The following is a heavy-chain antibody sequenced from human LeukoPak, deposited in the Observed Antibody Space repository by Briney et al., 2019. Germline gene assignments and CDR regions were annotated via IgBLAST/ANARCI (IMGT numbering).Heavy chain of an antibody. J-gene: IGHJ5*02. CDR1: GYTFTSYY. CDR3: ARDLRWLQNWFDP. CDR2: INPNSGGT. Sequence: ASVKVSCKASGYTFTSYYIHWVRQAPGQGLEWMGWINPNSGGTNYAQKFQGRVTMTRDTSISTVYMELSRLRSDDTAVYYCARDLRWLQNWFDPWGQGTLVTVSS. D-gene: IGHD5-24*01. V-gene: IGHV1-2*02.